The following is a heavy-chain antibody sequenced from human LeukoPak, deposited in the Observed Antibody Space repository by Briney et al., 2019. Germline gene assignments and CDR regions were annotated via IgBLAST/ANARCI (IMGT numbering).Heavy chain of an antibody. J-gene: IGHJ6*03. D-gene: IGHD4-17*01. V-gene: IGHV3-11*04. CDR1: GFTFSDYY. CDR2: ISSSGSTI. Sequence: PGGSLRLSCAASGFTFSDYYMSWIRQAPGKGLEWVSYISSSGSTIYYADSVKGRFTISKDNAKNSLYLQMNSLRAEDTAVYYCAREVGDYQLGYCYMDVWGKGTTVTVSS. CDR3: AREVGDYQLGYCYMDV.